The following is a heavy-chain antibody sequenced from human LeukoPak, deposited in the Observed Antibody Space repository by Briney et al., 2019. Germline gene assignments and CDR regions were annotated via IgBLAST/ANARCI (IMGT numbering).Heavy chain of an antibody. D-gene: IGHD3-22*01. CDR3: ARLEDSGGYRFDY. V-gene: IGHV4-39*01. CDR2: MYYSGST. CDR1: GASISSRSYH. J-gene: IGHJ4*02. Sequence: KPSETLSLTCTVSGASISSRSYHWGWIRQSPGKGLEWIGNMYYSGSTHYSPSLNSRVTISRQTSKNQVSLKLSSVTAADSAVYYCARLEDSGGYRFDYWGQGALATVSS.